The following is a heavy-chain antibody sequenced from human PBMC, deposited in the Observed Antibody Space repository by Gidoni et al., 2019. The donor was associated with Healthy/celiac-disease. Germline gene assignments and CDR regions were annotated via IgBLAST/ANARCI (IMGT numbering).Heavy chain of an antibody. V-gene: IGHV3-23*01. CDR2: ISGSGGST. CDR3: AKLTHYSDSSGYPYYFDY. J-gene: IGHJ4*02. D-gene: IGHD3-22*01. Sequence: EVQLLESGGGLVQPGGSLSISWAAAGFTFSSSAMSWVRQAPGKGLEWVSAISGSGGSTYYADSVKGRFTISRDNSKNTLYLQMNSLRAEDTAVYYCAKLTHYSDSSGYPYYFDYWGQGTLVTVSS. CDR1: GFTFSSSA.